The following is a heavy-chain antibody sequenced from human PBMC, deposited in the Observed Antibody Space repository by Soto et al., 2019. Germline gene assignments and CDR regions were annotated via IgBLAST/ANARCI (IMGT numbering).Heavy chain of an antibody. V-gene: IGHV1-69*13. D-gene: IGHD2-15*01. CDR3: ARGSLYYYGMDV. J-gene: IGHJ6*02. CDR2: IIPIFGTA. Sequence: SVKVSCKASGGTFSSYAISWVRQAPGQGLEWMGGIIPIFGTANYAQKFQGRVTITADESTSTAYMELSSLRSEDTAVYYCARGSLYYYGMDVWGQGTTVTVSS. CDR1: GGTFSSYA.